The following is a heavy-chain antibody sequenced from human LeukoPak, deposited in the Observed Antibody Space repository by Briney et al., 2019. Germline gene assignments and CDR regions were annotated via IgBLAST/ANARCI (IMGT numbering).Heavy chain of an antibody. CDR2: ISHSGST. CDR3: ARGQDVGQQLVRGYDY. V-gene: IGHV4-39*07. J-gene: IGHJ4*02. CDR1: GGSFSNTRYY. D-gene: IGHD6-13*01. Sequence: SETLSLTCTVSGGSFSNTRYYWGWIRQPPGKGLEWIGEISHSGSTNYNPSLKSRVTISVDTSKNQFSLKLSSVTAADTAVYYCARGQDVGQQLVRGYDYWGQGTLVTVSS.